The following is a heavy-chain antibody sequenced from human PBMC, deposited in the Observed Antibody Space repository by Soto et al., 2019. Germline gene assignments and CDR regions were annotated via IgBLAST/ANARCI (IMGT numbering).Heavy chain of an antibody. CDR2: IIGSSTYI. Sequence: EVQLVESGGGLVKPGGSLRLSCAASGFSFSTYSMNWVRQAPGKGLEWVSSIIGSSTYIFYADSVKGRFTISRDNAKNSLYLQMNSLRAEDTAVDYCARYVPNWNVDSWGQGTLVTVSS. J-gene: IGHJ4*02. CDR1: GFSFSTYS. CDR3: ARYVPNWNVDS. D-gene: IGHD1-1*01. V-gene: IGHV3-21*03.